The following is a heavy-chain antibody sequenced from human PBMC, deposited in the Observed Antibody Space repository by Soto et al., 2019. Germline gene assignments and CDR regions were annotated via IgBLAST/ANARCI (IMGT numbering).Heavy chain of an antibody. J-gene: IGHJ4*02. CDR3: ARDGAFGGVIVQYYFDY. CDR1: GFTFSNSG. CDR2: IWYDGSNK. V-gene: IGHV3-33*01. D-gene: IGHD3-16*02. Sequence: GGSLRLSCAASGFTFSNSGMHWVRQAPGKGLEWVAVIWYDGSNKYYADSVKGRFTISRDNSKNTLYLQMNSLRAEDTAVYYCARDGAFGGVIVQYYFDYWGQGTLVTVSS.